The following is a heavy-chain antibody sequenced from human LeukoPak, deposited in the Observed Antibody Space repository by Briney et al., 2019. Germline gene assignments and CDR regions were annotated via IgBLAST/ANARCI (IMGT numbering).Heavy chain of an antibody. CDR3: VRHSGAYPRYFVY. D-gene: IGHD1-26*01. J-gene: IGHJ4*02. CDR2: IHYSGST. V-gene: IGHV4-59*08. Sequence: SETLSLTCTVSGGSIRSYYWGWIRQPPGKGLEWIGVIHYSGSTHYSPSLKSRVTMSVATSNNQFSLNLTSVTAADTAIYYGVRHSGAYPRYFVYWGQGTLVTVSS. CDR1: GGSIRSYY.